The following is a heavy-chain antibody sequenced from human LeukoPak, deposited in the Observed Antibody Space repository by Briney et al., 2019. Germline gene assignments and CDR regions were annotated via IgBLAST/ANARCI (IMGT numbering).Heavy chain of an antibody. CDR2: ISYDGSNK. Sequence: GGSLRLSCAASGFTFSSYGMHWVRRAPGKGLEWVAVISYDGSNKYYADSVKGRFTISRDNSKNTLYLQMNSLRAEDTAVYYCARVPGYCSSTSCYSGANDYWGQGTLVTVSS. CDR3: ARVPGYCSSTSCYSGANDY. CDR1: GFTFSSYG. V-gene: IGHV3-30*03. D-gene: IGHD2-2*01. J-gene: IGHJ4*02.